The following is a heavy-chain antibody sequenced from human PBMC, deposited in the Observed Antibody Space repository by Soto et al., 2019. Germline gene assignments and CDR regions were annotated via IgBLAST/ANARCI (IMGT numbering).Heavy chain of an antibody. Sequence: EVQLEESGGGLIQPGGSLRLSCTASGLSVRSNYMSWVRQAPGMGLEWVSVIYNDGTTYYADSVKGRFTLSRDTSKNTLSLQMDSLRAEDTAVYYCVRPLPSGRNYGMDVWGQGTTVTVFS. V-gene: IGHV3-53*01. J-gene: IGHJ6*02. CDR1: GLSVRSNY. CDR2: IYNDGTT. CDR3: VRPLPSGRNYGMDV. D-gene: IGHD3-10*01.